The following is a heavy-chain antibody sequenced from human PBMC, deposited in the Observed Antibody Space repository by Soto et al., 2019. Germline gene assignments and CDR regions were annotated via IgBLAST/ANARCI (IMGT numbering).Heavy chain of an antibody. CDR2: VSYSGAT. J-gene: IGHJ5*02. CDR3: ARDGQYDRGGYYSHFDP. Sequence: SETLSLTCSVSGGSIGRYYWSWVRQAPGKGLEWIAYVSYSGATRYNPSLESRVTISVDTSKNQFSLRLNSVTAADTAVYYCARDGQYDRGGYYSHFDPWGQGTLVTVSS. V-gene: IGHV4-59*01. CDR1: GGSIGRYY. D-gene: IGHD2-15*01.